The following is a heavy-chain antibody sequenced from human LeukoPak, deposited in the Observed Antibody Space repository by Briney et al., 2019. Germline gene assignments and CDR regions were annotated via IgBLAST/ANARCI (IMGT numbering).Heavy chain of an antibody. CDR3: ARRQGIAVAGNTEYFQH. V-gene: IGHV4-34*01. D-gene: IGHD6-19*01. J-gene: IGHJ1*01. CDR1: GGSFSGYY. Sequence: SETLSLTCAVYGGSFSGYYWSWIRQPPGKGLEWIGEINHSGSTNYNPSLKSRVTISVDTSKNQFSLKLSSVTAADTAVYYCARRQGIAVAGNTEYFQHWGQGTLVTVSS. CDR2: INHSGST.